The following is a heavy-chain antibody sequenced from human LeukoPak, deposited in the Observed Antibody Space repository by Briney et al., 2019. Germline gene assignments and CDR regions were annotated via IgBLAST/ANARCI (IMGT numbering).Heavy chain of an antibody. CDR3: ARQSSYWSAYSPYYYFDY. Sequence: GESLKISCKGSGYNFNRYWIGWVRQMPGKGLEWMGIIYPGDSDTRYSPSFQGHVTISADKSISTAYLQWSSLRASDTAMYYCARQSSYWSAYSPYYYFDYWGQGALITVSS. D-gene: IGHD3-3*01. J-gene: IGHJ4*02. CDR2: IYPGDSDT. V-gene: IGHV5-51*01. CDR1: GYNFNRYW.